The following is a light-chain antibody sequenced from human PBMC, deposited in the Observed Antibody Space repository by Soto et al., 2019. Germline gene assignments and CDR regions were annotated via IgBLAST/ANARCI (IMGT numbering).Light chain of an antibody. CDR2: RAF. CDR3: QQYNNWPRT. Sequence: EIVMTQSPATLSVSPGERAPLSCRACQSVSSNLAWYQHKPGQAPRLLIYRAFTRATGIPARFSGSGSGTEFTLAISSLQSEDCAVYYCQQYNNWPRTFGQGTKVEI. J-gene: IGKJ1*01. V-gene: IGKV3-15*01. CDR1: QSVSSN.